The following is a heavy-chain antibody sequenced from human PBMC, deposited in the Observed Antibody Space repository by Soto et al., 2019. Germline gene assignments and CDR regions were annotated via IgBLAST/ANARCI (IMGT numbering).Heavy chain of an antibody. CDR3: ARDRYYYYGMDV. J-gene: IGHJ6*02. Sequence: QVQLVESGGGVVQPGRSLRLSCAASGFTFSSYAMHWVRQAPGKGLEWVAVISYDGSNKYYADSVKGRFTISSDNSKNTLYLQMNSLRAEDTAVYYCARDRYYYYGMDVWGQGTTVTVSS. CDR2: ISYDGSNK. V-gene: IGHV3-30-3*01. CDR1: GFTFSSYA.